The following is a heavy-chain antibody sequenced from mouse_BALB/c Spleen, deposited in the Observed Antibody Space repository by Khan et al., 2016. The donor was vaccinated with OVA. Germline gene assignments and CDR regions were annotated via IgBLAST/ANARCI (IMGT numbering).Heavy chain of an antibody. V-gene: IGHV5-9-3*01. CDR3: ARRPITTVVATSYGFFDV. J-gene: IGHJ1*01. CDR1: GFTFSTYA. Sequence: EVELVESGGGLVKSGGSLKLSCAASGFTFSTYATSRVRQTPEKRLVWVATIRTGNTYTYYPDSVKGRFSISRDNAKNPLYLQMSSLRSEDTAMYYCARRPITTVVATSYGFFDVWGAGTTVTVST. CDR2: IRTGNTYT. D-gene: IGHD1-1*01.